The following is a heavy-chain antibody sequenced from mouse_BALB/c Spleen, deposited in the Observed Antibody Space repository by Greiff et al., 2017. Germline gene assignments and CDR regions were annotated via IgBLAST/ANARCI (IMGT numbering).Heavy chain of an antibody. V-gene: IGHV14-4*02. D-gene: IGHD1-1*01. Sequence: VHVKQSGAELVRSGASVKLSCTASGFNIKDYYMHWVKQRPEQGLEWIGWIDPENGDTEYAPKFQGKATMTADTSSNTAYLQLSSLTSEDTAVYYCNALTVVADFDVWGAGTTVTVSS. CDR1: GFNIKDYY. CDR3: NALTVVADFDV. J-gene: IGHJ1*01. CDR2: IDPENGDT.